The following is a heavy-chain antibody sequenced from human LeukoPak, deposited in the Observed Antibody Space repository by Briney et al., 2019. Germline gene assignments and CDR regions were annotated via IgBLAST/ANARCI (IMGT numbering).Heavy chain of an antibody. D-gene: IGHD4-11*01. Sequence: ASVTVSCMASGYTFTSYGISWVRQAAGQGLEWMGWINPTTGDTRYSQKFQGRVTLTRDMSISTGYMELRRLKPDDTAVYYCARNYSDWSDPWGQGTLVTASS. V-gene: IGHV1-2*02. CDR1: GYTFTSYG. J-gene: IGHJ5*02. CDR2: INPTTGDT. CDR3: ARNYSDWSDP.